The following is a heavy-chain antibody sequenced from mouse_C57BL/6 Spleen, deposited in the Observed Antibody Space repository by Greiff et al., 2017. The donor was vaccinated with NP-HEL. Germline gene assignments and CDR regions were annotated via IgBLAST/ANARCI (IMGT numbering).Heavy chain of an antibody. D-gene: IGHD1-1*01. CDR3: ARSGFGSSYRYFDV. CDR1: GFTFSDYG. Sequence: EVKLMESGGGLVKPGGSLKLSCAASGFTFSDYGMHWVRQAPEKGLEWVAYISSGSSTINYADTVKGRFTISRDNAKNTLFLQMTSLTSEDTAMYYSARSGFGSSYRYFDVWGTGTTVTVSS. J-gene: IGHJ1*03. CDR2: ISSGSSTI. V-gene: IGHV5-17*01.